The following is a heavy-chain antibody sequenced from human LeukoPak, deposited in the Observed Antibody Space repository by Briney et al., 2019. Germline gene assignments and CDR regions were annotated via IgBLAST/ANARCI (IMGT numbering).Heavy chain of an antibody. D-gene: IGHD2-2*01. CDR2: ISYDGSNK. Sequence: GGSLRLSCAASGFTFSSYAMHWVRQAPGKGLEWVAGISYDGSNKYYADSVKGRFTISRDNSKNTLFLQMSSLRAEDTAVYSCARDHQLLWGNWFDPWGQGTLVTVSS. V-gene: IGHV3-30-3*01. CDR3: ARDHQLLWGNWFDP. J-gene: IGHJ5*02. CDR1: GFTFSSYA.